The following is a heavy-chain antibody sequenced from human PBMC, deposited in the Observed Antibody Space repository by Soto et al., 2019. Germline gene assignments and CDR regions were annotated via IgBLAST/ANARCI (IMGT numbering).Heavy chain of an antibody. CDR3: TVQLLPSDY. D-gene: IGHD2-2*01. V-gene: IGHV3-49*04. CDR1: GFTFGDYA. CDR2: IRSKAYGGTT. J-gene: IGHJ4*02. Sequence: GGSLRLSCTASGFTFGDYAMSWVRQAPGKGLEWVGFIRSKAYGGTTEYAASVKGRFTISRDDSKSIAYLQMNSLKTEDTAVYYCTVQLLPSDYWGQGTLVTVSS.